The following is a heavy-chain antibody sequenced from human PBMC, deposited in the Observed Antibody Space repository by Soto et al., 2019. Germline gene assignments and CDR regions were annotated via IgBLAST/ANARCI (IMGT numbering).Heavy chain of an antibody. Sequence: GASVKVSCKASGYTFTGYYMHRVRQAPGQGLEWMGWINPNSGGTNYAQKFQGWVTISVDTSKNQFSLKLSSVTAADTAVYYCARVWGYYFDYWGQGTLVTVSS. CDR2: INPNSGGT. CDR3: ARVWGYYFDY. J-gene: IGHJ4*02. D-gene: IGHD3-10*01. CDR1: GYTFTGYY. V-gene: IGHV1-2*04.